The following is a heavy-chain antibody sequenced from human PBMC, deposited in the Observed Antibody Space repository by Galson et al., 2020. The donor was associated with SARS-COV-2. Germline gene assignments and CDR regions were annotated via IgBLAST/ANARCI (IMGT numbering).Heavy chain of an antibody. CDR1: GFTFSDHA. Sequence: GESLKISCAASGFTFSDHAMHWVRQAPGKGLEWVAQIFFDGSEKYYGDSVRGRFTISRDSSKNTVYLQMNNLRVDDTAVYYCARDVQSSRGLAFDYWGQGTLLTVSS. D-gene: IGHD5-12*01. CDR2: IFFDGSEK. CDR3: ARDVQSSRGLAFDY. J-gene: IGHJ4*02. V-gene: IGHV3-33*01.